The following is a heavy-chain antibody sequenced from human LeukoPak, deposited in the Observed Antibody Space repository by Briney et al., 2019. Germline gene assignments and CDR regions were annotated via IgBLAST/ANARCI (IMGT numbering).Heavy chain of an antibody. D-gene: IGHD1-26*01. J-gene: IGHJ4*02. CDR3: ARGLVGAAHFDY. CDR1: GYSISSGYY. Sequence: SETLSLTCAVSGYSISSGYYWGWIRQPPGKGLEWIGSIYHSGSTYYNPSLKSRVTISVDTSKNQFSLKLSSVTAADTAVYYCARGLVGAAHFDYWGQGTLVTVSS. V-gene: IGHV4-38-2*01. CDR2: IYHSGST.